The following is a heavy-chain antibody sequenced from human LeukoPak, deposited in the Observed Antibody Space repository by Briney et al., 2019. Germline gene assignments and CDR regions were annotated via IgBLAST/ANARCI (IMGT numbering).Heavy chain of an antibody. D-gene: IGHD5-12*01. CDR1: GYTFTSYD. Sequence: ASVKVSCKASGYTFTSYDINWVRQATGQGLEWMGWMNPSSGNTGYAQKFQGRVTITRNTSISTAYMELSSLRSEDTAVYYCARDRYSGYDWDFDYWGQGTLVTVSS. J-gene: IGHJ4*02. CDR2: MNPSSGNT. CDR3: ARDRYSGYDWDFDY. V-gene: IGHV1-8*03.